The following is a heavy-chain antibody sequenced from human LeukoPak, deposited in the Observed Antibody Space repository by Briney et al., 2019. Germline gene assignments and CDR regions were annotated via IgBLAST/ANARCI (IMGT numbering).Heavy chain of an antibody. J-gene: IGHJ4*02. CDR2: ISGSGGST. CDR1: GFTFSSYA. Sequence: GGSLRLSCAASGFTFSSYAMSWVRQAPGKGLEWVSAISGSGGSTYYADSVKGRFTISRDNSKNTLCLQMNSLRAEDTAVYYCASVDTAMVTFDYWGQGTLVTVSS. CDR3: ASVDTAMVTFDY. V-gene: IGHV3-23*01. D-gene: IGHD5-18*01.